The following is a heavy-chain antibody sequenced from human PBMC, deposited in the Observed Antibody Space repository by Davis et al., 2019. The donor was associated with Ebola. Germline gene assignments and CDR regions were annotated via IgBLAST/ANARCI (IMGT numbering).Heavy chain of an antibody. Sequence: SETLSLTCAVYGGSFSGYYWSWIRQPPGKGLEWIGEINHSGSTNYNPSLKSRVTISVDTSKNQFSLKLNSVTAADTAVYYCASYCSGGSCYGGALDYWGQGTLVTVSS. J-gene: IGHJ4*02. CDR2: INHSGST. V-gene: IGHV4-34*01. CDR3: ASYCSGGSCYGGALDY. CDR1: GGSFSGYY. D-gene: IGHD2-15*01.